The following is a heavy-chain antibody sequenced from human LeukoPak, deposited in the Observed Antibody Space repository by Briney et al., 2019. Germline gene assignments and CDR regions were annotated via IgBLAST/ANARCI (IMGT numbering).Heavy chain of an antibody. CDR2: ISSRGDII. V-gene: IGHV3-11*04. D-gene: IGHD5-12*01. CDR3: ARVGSGYGAFDY. CDR1: GFTFSDYY. J-gene: IGHJ4*02. Sequence: GGSLRLSCAASGFTFSDYYMTWVRQAPGRGLEWVSYISSRGDIIYYADSLKGRFTISRDNAQNSLFLQMNTLRAEDTAMYCCARVGSGYGAFDYWGQGTLVTVSS.